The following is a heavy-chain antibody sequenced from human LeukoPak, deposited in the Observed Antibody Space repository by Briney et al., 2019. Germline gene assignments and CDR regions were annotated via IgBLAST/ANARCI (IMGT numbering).Heavy chain of an antibody. D-gene: IGHD4-17*01. CDR2: INPNSGGT. J-gene: IGHJ4*02. CDR1: GYTFTGYY. CDR3: ARDARTVITDYYFGY. Sequence: GASVKVSCKASGYTFTGYYMHWVRQAPGQGLEWMGWINPNSGGTNYAQKFQGRVTMTRDTSISTAYMQLSRLRCDDTAVYYCARDARTVITDYYFGYWGQGALVTVSS. V-gene: IGHV1-2*02.